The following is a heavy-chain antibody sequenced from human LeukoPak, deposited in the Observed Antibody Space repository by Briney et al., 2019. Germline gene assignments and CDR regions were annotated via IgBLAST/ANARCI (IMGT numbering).Heavy chain of an antibody. D-gene: IGHD5-24*01. J-gene: IGHJ4*02. Sequence: PSETLSLTCAVYGGSFSGYYWSWIRQPPGKGLEWIGEINHSGSTNYNPSLKSRVTTSVDTSKNQFSLKLSSVTAADTAVYYCARKGRDGYNAFDYWGQGTLVTVSS. CDR2: INHSGST. V-gene: IGHV4-34*01. CDR1: GGSFSGYY. CDR3: ARKGRDGYNAFDY.